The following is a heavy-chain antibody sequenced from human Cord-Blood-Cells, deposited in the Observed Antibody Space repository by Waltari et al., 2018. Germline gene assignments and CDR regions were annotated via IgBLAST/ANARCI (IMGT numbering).Heavy chain of an antibody. D-gene: IGHD3-16*02. CDR2: INHSGST. CDR3: ARRQGELSLYQAYWYFDL. V-gene: IGHV4-34*01. J-gene: IGHJ2*01. Sequence: QVQLQQWGAGLLKPSETLSLTCAVYGGSFSGYYWSWIRQPPGKGLEWIGEINHSGSTNYNPSLKSRVTISVDPSKNQFSLKLGSVTAADTAVYYCARRQGELSLYQAYWYFDLWGRGTLVTVSS. CDR1: GGSFSGYY.